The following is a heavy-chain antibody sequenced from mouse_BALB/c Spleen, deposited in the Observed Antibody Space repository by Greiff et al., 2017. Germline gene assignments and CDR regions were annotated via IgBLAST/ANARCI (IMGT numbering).Heavy chain of an antibody. V-gene: IGHV1-14*01. J-gene: IGHJ4*01. Sequence: EVQLQQSGPELVKPGASVKMSCKASGYTFTSYVMHWVKQKPGQGLEWIGYINPYNDGTKYNEKFKGKATLTSDKSSSTAYMELSSLTSEDSAVYYCARSEAIYDGYYYAMDYWGQGTSVTVSS. CDR1: GYTFTSYV. CDR2: INPYNDGT. CDR3: ARSEAIYDGYYYAMDY. D-gene: IGHD2-3*01.